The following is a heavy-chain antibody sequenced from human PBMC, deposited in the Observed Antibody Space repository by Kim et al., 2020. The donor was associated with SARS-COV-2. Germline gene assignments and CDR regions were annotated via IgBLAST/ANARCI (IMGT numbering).Heavy chain of an antibody. V-gene: IGHV4-31*03. D-gene: IGHD2-21*02. CDR2: IYYSGST. CDR3: ARVRAPSPLFRGNSGPHYFDY. J-gene: IGHJ4*02. CDR1: GGSISSGGYY. Sequence: SETLSLTCTVSGGSISSGGYYWSWIRQHPGKGLEWIGYIYYSGSTYYNPSLKSRVTISVDTSKNQFSLKLSSVTAADTAVYYCARVRAPSPLFRGNSGPHYFDYWGQGTLVTVSS.